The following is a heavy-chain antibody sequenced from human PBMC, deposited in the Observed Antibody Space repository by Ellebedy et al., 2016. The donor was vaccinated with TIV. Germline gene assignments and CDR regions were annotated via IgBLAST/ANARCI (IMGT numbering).Heavy chain of an antibody. CDR2: IFYSGST. Sequence: SETLSLXXTVSGGSISSGDYYWSWIRQHPGKGLDWIGYIFYSGSTYYDPSLKSRVTISLDTSKNQFSLKLSSVTAADTAVYYCARGDAFGGVIALDYWGQGTLVTVSS. CDR3: ARGDAFGGVIALDY. V-gene: IGHV4-31*03. J-gene: IGHJ4*02. D-gene: IGHD3-16*02. CDR1: GGSISSGDYY.